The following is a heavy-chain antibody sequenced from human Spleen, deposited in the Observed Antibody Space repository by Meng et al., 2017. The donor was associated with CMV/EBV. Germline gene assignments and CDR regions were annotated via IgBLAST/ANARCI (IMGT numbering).Heavy chain of an antibody. J-gene: IGHJ5*02. CDR1: GYTFTHYR. CDR3: ARIVENEWFDP. D-gene: IGHD3-16*02. Sequence: SCKTSGYTFTHYRIHWVRQALGQGLEWMGWVNTNTGGTDFEQKFHGRVTMTRDTSIGTVYMEVSRLRFDDTAVYYCARIVENEWFDPWGQGTLVTVSS. V-gene: IGHV1-2*02. CDR2: VNTNTGGT.